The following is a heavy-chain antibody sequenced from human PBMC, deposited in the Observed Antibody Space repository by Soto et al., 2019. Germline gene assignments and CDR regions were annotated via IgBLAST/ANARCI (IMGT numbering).Heavy chain of an antibody. V-gene: IGHV1-2*04. Sequence: ASVKVSCKASGHTFTGYYMHWVRQAPGQGLEWMGWINPNSGGTNYAQKFQGWVTMTRDTSISTAYMELSRLRSDDTAVYYCARDSYDYYGSGSYRPLGRYYYYGMDVWGQGTTVTVSS. CDR2: INPNSGGT. J-gene: IGHJ6*02. D-gene: IGHD3-10*01. CDR1: GHTFTGYY. CDR3: ARDSYDYYGSGSYRPLGRYYYYGMDV.